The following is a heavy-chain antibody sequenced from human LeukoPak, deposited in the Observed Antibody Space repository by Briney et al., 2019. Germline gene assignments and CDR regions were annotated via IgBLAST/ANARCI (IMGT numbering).Heavy chain of an antibody. V-gene: IGHV1-2*06. CDR2: INPNSGGT. CDR1: GYTFIGYY. D-gene: IGHD4-17*01. CDR3: ARDGVGRDYGDYISYYYYMDV. Sequence: GASVKVSCKASGYTFIGYYMHWVRQAPGQGLEWMGRINPNSGGTNYAQKFQGRVTMTRDTSISTAYMELSRLRSDDTAVYYCARDGVGRDYGDYISYYYYMDVWGKGTTVTVSS. J-gene: IGHJ6*03.